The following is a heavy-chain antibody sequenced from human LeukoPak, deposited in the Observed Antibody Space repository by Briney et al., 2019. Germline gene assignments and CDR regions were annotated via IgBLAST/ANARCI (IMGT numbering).Heavy chain of an antibody. Sequence: GGSLRLSCSASGFTFSNYKMNWVRQAPGKGLEWVSSISSSSSYIYYADSMKGRFTVSRDNAKNSLFLQMNSLRAEDTAVYYCARERLVVVGDAYYYYGMDVWGQGTTVTVSS. J-gene: IGHJ6*02. V-gene: IGHV3-21*01. CDR1: GFTFSNYK. CDR3: ARERLVVVGDAYYYYGMDV. D-gene: IGHD2-2*01. CDR2: ISSSSSYI.